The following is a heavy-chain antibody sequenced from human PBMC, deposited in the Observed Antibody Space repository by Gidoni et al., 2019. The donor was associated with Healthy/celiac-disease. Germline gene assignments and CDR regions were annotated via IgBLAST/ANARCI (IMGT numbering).Heavy chain of an antibody. CDR3: ARRASSGFYIPSWAFDI. D-gene: IGHD6-19*01. CDR1: GYSFTSYW. J-gene: IGHJ3*02. V-gene: IGHV5-51*03. CDR2: IYPGDSDT. Sequence: EVQLVQSGAEVKKPGESLKISCKGSGYSFTSYWIGWVRQLPGKGLEWMGIIYPGDSDTRYSPSFQGQVTISADKSISTAYRQWSSLKASDTAMYYCARRASSGFYIPSWAFDIWGQGTMVTVSS.